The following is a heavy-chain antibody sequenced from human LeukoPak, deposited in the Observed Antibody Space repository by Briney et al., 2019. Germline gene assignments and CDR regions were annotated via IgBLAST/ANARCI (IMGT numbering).Heavy chain of an antibody. J-gene: IGHJ3*02. CDR1: GGSISSYY. CDR3: ARVMYSSGWYYAFDI. V-gene: IGHV4-59*01. D-gene: IGHD6-19*01. Sequence: SETLSLTCTVSGGSISSYYWSWIRQPPGKGLEWIGYIYYSGSTNYNPSLKSRVAISVDTSKNQFSLKLSSVTAADTAVYYCARVMYSSGWYYAFDIWGQGTMVTVSS. CDR2: IYYSGST.